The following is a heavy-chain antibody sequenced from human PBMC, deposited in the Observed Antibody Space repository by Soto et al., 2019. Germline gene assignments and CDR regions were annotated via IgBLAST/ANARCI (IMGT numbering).Heavy chain of an antibody. D-gene: IGHD3-3*01. CDR1: GGSISSYY. J-gene: IGHJ4*02. V-gene: IGHV4-59*01. CDR2: IYYSGST. Sequence: SETLSLTCTVSGGSISSYYWSWIRQPPGKGLEWIGYIYYSGSTNYNPSLKSRVTISVDTSKNQFSLKLSSVTAADTAVYYCASHYDMWSGYLSPVDYWGQGTLVTVSS. CDR3: ASHYDMWSGYLSPVDY.